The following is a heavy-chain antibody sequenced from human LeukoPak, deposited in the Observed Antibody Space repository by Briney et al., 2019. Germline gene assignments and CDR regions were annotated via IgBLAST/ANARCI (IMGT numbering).Heavy chain of an antibody. D-gene: IGHD3-16*01. J-gene: IGHJ4*02. CDR3: AREGGRGGTSPYFDY. V-gene: IGHV3-66*01. Sequence: GGSLRLSCAASGFSVSSNYMSWVRQAPGKGLEWVSVIYSGGSTNYADSVKGRFTISRDNSKNTLYLQMNSLRSEDTAVYYCAREGGRGGTSPYFDYWGQGTLVTVSS. CDR1: GFSVSSNY. CDR2: IYSGGST.